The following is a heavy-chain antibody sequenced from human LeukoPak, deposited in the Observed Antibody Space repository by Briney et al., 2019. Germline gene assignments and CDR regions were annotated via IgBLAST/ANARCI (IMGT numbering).Heavy chain of an antibody. D-gene: IGHD3-16*01. CDR3: ARVFPRLGIALDAFDI. CDR1: GFTFSRNA. J-gene: IGHJ3*02. V-gene: IGHV3-30*04. CDR2: ISYEGKNK. Sequence: GGSLRLSCAASGFTFSRNAIHWVRQAPGKGLEWVAVISYEGKNKYYADSVKGRFTISRDNAKNSLYLQMNSLRVEDTAVYYCARVFPRLGIALDAFDIWGQGTMVTVSS.